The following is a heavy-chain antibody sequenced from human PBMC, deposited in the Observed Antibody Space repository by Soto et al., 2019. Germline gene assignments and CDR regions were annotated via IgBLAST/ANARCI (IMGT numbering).Heavy chain of an antibody. CDR1: GFTFSSYA. J-gene: IGHJ6*02. CDR3: AIAGCDGGSCYTLVGLRYGMDV. V-gene: IGHV3-30-3*01. D-gene: IGHD2-15*01. Sequence: QVQLVESGGGVVQPGRSLRLSCAASGFTFSSYAMYWVRQAPGKGLEWVAVISYDGNNKYYADSVKGRFTISRDNSKNTLYLHMTSLRAEDTAVYYCAIAGCDGGSCYTLVGLRYGMDVWGQGTTVTVSS. CDR2: ISYDGNNK.